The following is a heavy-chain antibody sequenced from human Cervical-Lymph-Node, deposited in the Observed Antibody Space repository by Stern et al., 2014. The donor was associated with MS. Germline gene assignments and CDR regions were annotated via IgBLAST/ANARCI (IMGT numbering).Heavy chain of an antibody. CDR1: GGTFSSYA. CDR2: IIPMFGTT. V-gene: IGHV1-69*12. D-gene: IGHD3-22*01. J-gene: IGHJ3*02. Sequence: QDQLVQSGAEVKKPGSSVKVSCKASGGTFSSYAISWVRQAPGRGLEWMGEIIPMFGTTKYAQKFQGRVTIIADGSTTTAYMELSSLRSEDTAVYYCARRDYYDSSGYYGDAFDIWGQGTVVTVSS. CDR3: ARRDYYDSSGYYGDAFDI.